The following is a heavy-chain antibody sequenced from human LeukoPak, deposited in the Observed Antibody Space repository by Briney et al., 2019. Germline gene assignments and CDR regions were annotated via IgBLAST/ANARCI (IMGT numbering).Heavy chain of an antibody. V-gene: IGHV3-74*01. D-gene: IGHD3-3*01. CDR1: GCTFSTYW. CDR3: ARAPSEIGGYYPEYFRH. J-gene: IGHJ1*01. Sequence: PGGSLRLSCAASGCTFSTYWMHWVRQAPGKGLVWVSRIKSDGSTNYADSVKGRFTISRDNAKNTLSLQMNSLRPEDTGVYYCARAPSEIGGYYPEYFRHWGQGTLVTVSS. CDR2: IKSDGST.